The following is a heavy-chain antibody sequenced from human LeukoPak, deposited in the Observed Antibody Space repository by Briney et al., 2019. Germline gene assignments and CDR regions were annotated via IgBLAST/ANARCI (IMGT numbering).Heavy chain of an antibody. V-gene: IGHV3-74*01. CDR1: GFTFSSYW. CDR2: INGDGSST. CDR3: ARVVSTVRGASSGMDV. Sequence: PGGSLRLSCAASGFTFSSYWMHWVRQAPGKGLVWVSRINGDGSSTTYADSVRGRFTISRDNAKNTLNLQMSSLRAEDTAVYYCARVVSTVRGASSGMDVWGQGTTVTVFS. J-gene: IGHJ6*02. D-gene: IGHD3-10*01.